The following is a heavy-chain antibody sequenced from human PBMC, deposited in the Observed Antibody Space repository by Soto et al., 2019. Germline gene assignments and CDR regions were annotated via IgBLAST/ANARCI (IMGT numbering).Heavy chain of an antibody. D-gene: IGHD6-19*01. Sequence: QVQLQESGPGLLKPSETLSLTCTVSGGSVSSPDFYWSWIRQPPGKGLEWIGFVYFSGSTNYNHSLQSRVTISVDTSKNQFSLRLTSVTAADTALYHCARVASAVHFDYWGQGTLITVSS. V-gene: IGHV4-61*08. CDR2: VYFSGST. J-gene: IGHJ4*02. CDR1: GGSVSSPDFY. CDR3: ARVASAVHFDY.